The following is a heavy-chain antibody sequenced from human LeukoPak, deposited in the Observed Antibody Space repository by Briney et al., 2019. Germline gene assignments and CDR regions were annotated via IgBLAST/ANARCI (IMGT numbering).Heavy chain of an antibody. V-gene: IGHV1-18*01. CDR1: GYTFTSYG. J-gene: IGHJ6*02. D-gene: IGHD4-23*01. CDR2: ISAYNGNT. Sequence: ASVKVSRKASGYTFTSYGISWVRQAPGQGLEWMGWISAYNGNTNYAQKLQGRVTMTTDTSTSTAYMELRSLRSDDTAAYYCASSIHGGNGIYYGMDVWGQGTTVTVSS. CDR3: ASSIHGGNGIYYGMDV.